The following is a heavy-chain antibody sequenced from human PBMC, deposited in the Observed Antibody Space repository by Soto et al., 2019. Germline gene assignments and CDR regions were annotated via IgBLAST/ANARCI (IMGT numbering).Heavy chain of an antibody. V-gene: IGHV4-31*03. Sequence: SETLSVTCTVSGGSISSGGYYWSWIRQHPGKGQEGIGYIYYSGSTYYNPSLKSRVTKSVDTSKNQLSLKLSPVTGADTAVYYCAKHGCSSGGCSCYFFSYGMDVWGQGTTVTVYS. CDR1: GGSISSGGYY. CDR3: AKHGCSSGGCSCYFFSYGMDV. CDR2: IYYSGST. D-gene: IGHD2-15*01. J-gene: IGHJ6*02.